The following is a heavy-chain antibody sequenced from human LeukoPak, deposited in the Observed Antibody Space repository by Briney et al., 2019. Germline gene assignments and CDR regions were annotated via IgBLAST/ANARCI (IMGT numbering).Heavy chain of an antibody. CDR1: GYTFTSYY. V-gene: IGHV1-46*01. Sequence: ASVKVSCKASGYTFTSYYMHWVRQAPGQGLEWMGIINPSGGSTSYAQKFQGRVTMTRDTSTSTVYMELSSLRSEDTAVYYCARARGGTTVVTWGHAFDIWGQGTMVTVSS. CDR2: INPSGGST. J-gene: IGHJ3*02. D-gene: IGHD4-23*01. CDR3: ARARGGTTVVTWGHAFDI.